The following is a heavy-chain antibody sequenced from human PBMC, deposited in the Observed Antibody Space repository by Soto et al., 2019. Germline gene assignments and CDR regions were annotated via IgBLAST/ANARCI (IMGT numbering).Heavy chain of an antibody. V-gene: IGHV3-23*01. CDR2: ISGGGGGT. D-gene: IGHD3-9*01. CDR1: GFTFSNYA. CDR3: AKDDEVRGPPNLTGDH. J-gene: IGHJ4*02. Sequence: EVQLLESGGGLVQPGGSLRLSCAASGFTFSNYAMNWVRQAPGKGLEWVSTISGGGGGTYYADSVKGRFTISRDNSKNTLYLQMNSLRDEDTAVYYCAKDDEVRGPPNLTGDHWGQGTLVSVSS.